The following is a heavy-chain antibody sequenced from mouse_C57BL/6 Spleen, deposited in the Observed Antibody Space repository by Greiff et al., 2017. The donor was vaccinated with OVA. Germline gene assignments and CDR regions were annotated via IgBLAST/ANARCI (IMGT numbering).Heavy chain of an antibody. CDR2: IYPGSGNT. J-gene: IGHJ4*01. D-gene: IGHD2-5*01. Sequence: QVQLQQSGPELVKPGASVKISCKASGYSFTSYYIHWVKQRPGQGLEWIGWIYPGSGNTKYNEKFKGKATLTADTSSSTAYMQLSSLTSEDSAVYYCARASYYSNYEAMDYWGQGTSVTVSS. V-gene: IGHV1-66*01. CDR3: ARASYYSNYEAMDY. CDR1: GYSFTSYY.